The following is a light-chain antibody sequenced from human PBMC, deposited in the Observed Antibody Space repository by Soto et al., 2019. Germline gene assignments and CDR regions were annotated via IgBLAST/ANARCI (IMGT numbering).Light chain of an antibody. V-gene: IGLV2-14*01. CDR2: EVS. Sequence: QSVLTQPASVSGSPGQSITISCTGTGSDVGGYNYVSWYQQHPGKAPKLMIYEVSNRPSGVSNRFSGSKSGNTASLTISGLQAEDEADYYCSSYTSSSSLKWVFGGETNLTVL. CDR3: SSYTSSSSLKWV. J-gene: IGLJ3*02. CDR1: GSDVGGYNY.